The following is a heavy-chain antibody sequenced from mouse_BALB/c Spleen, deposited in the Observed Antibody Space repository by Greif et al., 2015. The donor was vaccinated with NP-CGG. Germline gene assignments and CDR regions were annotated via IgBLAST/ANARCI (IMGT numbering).Heavy chain of an antibody. D-gene: IGHD1-1*01. CDR1: GFNIKDTY. J-gene: IGHJ3*01. V-gene: IGHV14-3*02. CDR2: IDPANDNT. CDR3: AGYYYGSSSFAY. Sequence: EVKLVESGAELVKPGASVKLSCTASGFNIKDTYMHWVKQRPEQGLEWIGRIDPANDNTKYDPKFQGKATITADTSSNTAYLQRSSLTSEDTAVYYCAGYYYGSSSFAYWGQGTLVTVSA.